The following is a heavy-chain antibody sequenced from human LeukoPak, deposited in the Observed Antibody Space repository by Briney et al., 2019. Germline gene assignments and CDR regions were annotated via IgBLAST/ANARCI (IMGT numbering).Heavy chain of an antibody. CDR3: AKNGSGTSRAFVV. J-gene: IGHJ3*01. CDR2: ISGSGTIA. CDR1: GFTFRRYD. D-gene: IGHD3-10*01. Sequence: GGSLRLSCAASGFTFRRYDMSWVRQAPGKGLEWVSGISGSGTIAYYADSVEGRFTVSRDNSKNTLYLQMNSLRAEDTALYYCAKNGSGTSRAFVVWGQGTMVTVSS. V-gene: IGHV3-23*01.